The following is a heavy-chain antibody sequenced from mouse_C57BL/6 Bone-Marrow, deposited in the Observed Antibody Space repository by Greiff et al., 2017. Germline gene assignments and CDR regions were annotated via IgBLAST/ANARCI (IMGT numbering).Heavy chain of an antibody. J-gene: IGHJ3*02. CDR1: GYTFTSYG. D-gene: IGHD2-3*01. Sequence: VQLQESGAELARPGASVKLSCKASGYTFTSYGISWVKQRTGQGLEWIGEIYPSTGGTTYNQKFKAKATLTVDKSSSTAYMQLKSLTSEDSAVYYCARYDGYWGQGTLVTVSA. CDR2: IYPSTGGT. CDR3: ARYDGY. V-gene: IGHV1-81*01.